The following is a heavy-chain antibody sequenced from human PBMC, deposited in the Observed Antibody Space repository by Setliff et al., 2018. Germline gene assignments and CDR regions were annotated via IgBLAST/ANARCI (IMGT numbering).Heavy chain of an antibody. CDR2: VYSTGTT. D-gene: IGHD3-16*01. CDR1: GGSMRSHY. J-gene: IGHJ6*03. CDR3: AKSANRVQIWFGDYMDV. V-gene: IGHV4-4*08. Sequence: PSETLSLTCNVSGGSMRSHYWNWIRQPPGKGPEWIGYVYSTGTTTYNPLLKGRFTISRDNAKNSLHLQMNSLKADDTAVYYCAKSANRVQIWFGDYMDVWGKGTTVTVS.